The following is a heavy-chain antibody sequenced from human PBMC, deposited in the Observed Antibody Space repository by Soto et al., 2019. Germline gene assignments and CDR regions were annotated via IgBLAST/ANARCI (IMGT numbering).Heavy chain of an antibody. D-gene: IGHD1-26*01. J-gene: IGHJ4*02. CDR2: INAGIGDI. V-gene: IGHV1-3*01. Sequence: ASVKVSCKASGYTFTSYATHWVRQAPGQRPEWMGWINAGIGDIEYSEKFQGRVTITRDTSASTAYMELSNLRFEDTAVYYCAKDRRYPWYYFDYWGQGTLVTVSS. CDR1: GYTFTSYA. CDR3: AKDRRYPWYYFDY.